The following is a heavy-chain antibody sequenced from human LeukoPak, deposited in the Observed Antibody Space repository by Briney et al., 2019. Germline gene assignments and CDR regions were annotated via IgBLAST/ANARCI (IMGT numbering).Heavy chain of an antibody. CDR1: GYTFTSYG. V-gene: IGHV1-18*01. D-gene: IGHD3-10*01. CDR2: ISAYNGNT. Sequence: ASVKVSCKASGYTFTSYGISWVRQAPGQGLEWMGWISAYNGNTNYAQELQGRVTMTTDTSTSTAYMELRSLRSDDTAVYYCARDNDLRWFGELFARNNWFDPWGQGTLVTVSS. CDR3: ARDNDLRWFGELFARNNWFDP. J-gene: IGHJ5*02.